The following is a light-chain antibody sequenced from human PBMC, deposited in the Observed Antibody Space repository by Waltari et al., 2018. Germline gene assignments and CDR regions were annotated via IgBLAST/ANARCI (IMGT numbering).Light chain of an antibody. V-gene: IGKV1D-12*01. Sequence: DIQMTQSPSSVSASVGDRVTITCRASQVISNWLAWYQQKLGKAPKPLIYATSSLQGGVPSRLSGSGSGTDFTLTISSLQPEDFATYYCQQANSFPLTFGGGT. CDR2: ATS. CDR1: QVISNW. J-gene: IGKJ4*01. CDR3: QQANSFPLT.